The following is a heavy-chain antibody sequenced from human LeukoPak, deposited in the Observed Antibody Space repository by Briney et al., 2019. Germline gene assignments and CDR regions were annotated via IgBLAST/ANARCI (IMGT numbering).Heavy chain of an antibody. Sequence: GASVTVSFKASGYTLTELSMHWVRQAPGKGLEWMGGSDPEDGDTIYAQKFQGRVTMTEDTSTDTAYMELSSLRSEDTAVYYCATTTQLYDILTGYYNVPLGYWGQGTLVTVSS. V-gene: IGHV1-24*01. CDR2: SDPEDGDT. CDR3: ATTTQLYDILTGYYNVPLGY. D-gene: IGHD3-9*01. CDR1: GYTLTELS. J-gene: IGHJ4*02.